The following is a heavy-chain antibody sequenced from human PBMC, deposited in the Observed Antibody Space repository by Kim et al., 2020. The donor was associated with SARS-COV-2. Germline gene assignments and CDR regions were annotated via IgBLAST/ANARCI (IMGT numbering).Heavy chain of an antibody. J-gene: IGHJ4*02. D-gene: IGHD1-1*01. Sequence: GGSLRLSCVASGFSFRNYWMSWVRQSPGKGLEWVANIHQNGNEKYYVDSVKGRFTISRDNAKNSVYLQMNSLRDDDTAVYYCAREGDYNYIYPCTYWGQGTLVTVSS. V-gene: IGHV3-7*01. CDR3: AREGDYNYIYPCTY. CDR2: IHQNGNEK. CDR1: GFSFRNYW.